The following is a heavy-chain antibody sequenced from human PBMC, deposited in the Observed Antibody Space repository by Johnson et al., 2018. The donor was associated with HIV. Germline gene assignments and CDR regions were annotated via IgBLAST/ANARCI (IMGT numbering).Heavy chain of an antibody. V-gene: IGHV3-30*09. CDR2: ISYDGSNK. J-gene: IGHJ3*02. CDR3: ARERNIIVGDDDAFDI. Sequence: QEQLVESGGGVVQPGRSLRLSCAASGFTFSSYAMHWVRQAPGKGLEWVAVISYDGSNKYYADSVKGRFAISRDNSKNTLYLQMNSLRAEYTAVYYCARERNIIVGDDDAFDIWGQGTMVTVSS. CDR1: GFTFSSYA. D-gene: IGHD2-2*01.